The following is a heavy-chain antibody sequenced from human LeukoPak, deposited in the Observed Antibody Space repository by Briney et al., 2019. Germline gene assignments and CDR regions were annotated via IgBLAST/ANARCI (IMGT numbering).Heavy chain of an antibody. Sequence: SETPSLTCTVSGGSISSYYWSWIRQPPGKGLEWIGYIYYSGSTNYNPSLKSRVTISVDTSKNQFSLKLSSVTAADTAVYYCAREGDGYNPSFDYWGQGTLVTVSS. V-gene: IGHV4-59*01. D-gene: IGHD5-24*01. CDR2: IYYSGST. J-gene: IGHJ4*02. CDR1: GGSISSYY. CDR3: AREGDGYNPSFDY.